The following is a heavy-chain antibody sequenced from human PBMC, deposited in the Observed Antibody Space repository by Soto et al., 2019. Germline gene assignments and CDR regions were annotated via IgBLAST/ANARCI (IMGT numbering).Heavy chain of an antibody. Sequence: QVQLVQSGAEVKKPGASLKVSCKASGYTFTGYYMHWVRQSPGQGLEWMGWINPNSGRTNYAQKCQGWVTMTRDKSISTAYMELSRLRSDETAVYYCARDLVSSGLDYWGQGPLVTVSS. J-gene: IGHJ4*02. D-gene: IGHD6-19*01. CDR2: INPNSGRT. CDR1: GYTFTGYY. V-gene: IGHV1-2*04. CDR3: ARDLVSSGLDY.